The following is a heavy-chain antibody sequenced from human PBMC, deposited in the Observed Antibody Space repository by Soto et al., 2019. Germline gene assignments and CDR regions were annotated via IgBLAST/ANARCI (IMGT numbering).Heavy chain of an antibody. V-gene: IGHV1-18*01. D-gene: IGHD6-13*01. CDR2: ISAYNGNK. CDR1: GYSFTSSG. J-gene: IGHJ4*02. Sequence: ASVKISCKASGYSFTSSGISGVRQAPGQGLEWMGWISAYNGNKKYAQKLQGRVTMTTDTSTSTAYMELRSLRSDDTAVYYCARDLGQQLVDYWGQGSLVTVSS. CDR3: ARDLGQQLVDY.